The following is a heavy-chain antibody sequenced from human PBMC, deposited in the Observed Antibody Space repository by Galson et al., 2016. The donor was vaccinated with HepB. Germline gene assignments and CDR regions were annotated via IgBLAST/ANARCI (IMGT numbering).Heavy chain of an antibody. J-gene: IGHJ2*01. Sequence: SLRLSCATSGFNLGDYAMSWVRQAPGKGLEWVAFIRNKAFGETTEYAASVKGRFTISRDESYSIAYLQMDSLKTEDTAMYYCTRSDLLTPTARYLYFDFWGRGTLVTVSS. D-gene: IGHD3-16*01. CDR2: IRNKAFGETT. CDR1: GFNLGDYA. CDR3: TRSDLLTPTARYLYFDF. V-gene: IGHV3-49*04.